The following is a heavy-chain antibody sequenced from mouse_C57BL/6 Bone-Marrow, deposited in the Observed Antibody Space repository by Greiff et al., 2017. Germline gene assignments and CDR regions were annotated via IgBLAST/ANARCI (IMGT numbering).Heavy chain of an antibody. D-gene: IGHD2-2*01. Sequence: QVTLQESGPGILQPSQTLSLTCSFSGFSLSTFGMGVGWIRPPSGKGLEWLAHPWWGDDKYYNPALKSRLTIAKDTSKTQVFLKIANVDTADTATYYCARIAAWLPSWFAYWGQGTLVTVSA. CDR2: PWWGDDK. CDR1: GFSLSTFGMG. V-gene: IGHV8-8*01. J-gene: IGHJ3*01. CDR3: ARIAAWLPSWFAY.